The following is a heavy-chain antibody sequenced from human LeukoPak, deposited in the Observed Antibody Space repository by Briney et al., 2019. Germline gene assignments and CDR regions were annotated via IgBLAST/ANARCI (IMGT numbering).Heavy chain of an antibody. CDR3: ASDHLSIEATGTRY. CDR1: GYTFPNYG. J-gene: IGHJ4*02. Sequence: ASVKVSCKASGYTFPNYGISWVRQAPGQALEWMGWISTYNGDTNYAQKLQGRVTMTTDTSTNTAYMELRSLRSDDTAVYYCASDHLSIEATGTRYWGQGTLVTVSS. V-gene: IGHV1-18*01. D-gene: IGHD6-13*01. CDR2: ISTYNGDT.